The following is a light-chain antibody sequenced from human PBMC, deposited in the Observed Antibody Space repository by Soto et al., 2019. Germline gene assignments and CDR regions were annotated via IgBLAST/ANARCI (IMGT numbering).Light chain of an antibody. Sequence: QSVLTQPASVSGSPGQSITISCTGTSSDVGGYNYVSWYQQHPGRAPKLMIYDVSNRPSGVSNRFSGSKSGNTASLTISWLQAEDEADYYCSSYTSSSTLLYVFGTGTKVTVL. V-gene: IGLV2-14*03. CDR1: SSDVGGYNY. J-gene: IGLJ1*01. CDR3: SSYTSSSTLLYV. CDR2: DVS.